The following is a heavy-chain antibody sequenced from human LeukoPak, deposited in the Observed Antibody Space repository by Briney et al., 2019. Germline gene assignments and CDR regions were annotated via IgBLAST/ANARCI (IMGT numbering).Heavy chain of an antibody. D-gene: IGHD3-10*02. J-gene: IGHJ5*02. V-gene: IGHV4-4*07. Sequence: PSETLSLTCTVSGGSISSYYWSWIRQPAGKGLEWIGSIYYSGSTYYNPSLKSRVTISVDTSKNQFSLKLSSVTAADTAVYYCARVSASTMRMLWFDPWGQGTLVTVSS. CDR3: ARVSASTMRMLWFDP. CDR1: GGSISSYY. CDR2: IYYSGST.